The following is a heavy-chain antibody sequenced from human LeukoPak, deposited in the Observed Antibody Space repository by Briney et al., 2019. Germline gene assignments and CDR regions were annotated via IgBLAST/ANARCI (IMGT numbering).Heavy chain of an antibody. J-gene: IGHJ3*02. V-gene: IGHV5-51*01. CDR2: IYPGDSDT. CDR3: ARHRGDSGYDYRELFGAFDI. D-gene: IGHD5-12*01. Sequence: GESLKISCKGSGYSFTSYWICWVRQMPGKGLEWMGIIYPGDSDTRYSPSFQGQVTISADKSISTAYLQWSSLKASDTAMYYCARHRGDSGYDYRELFGAFDIWGQGKMVTVSS. CDR1: GYSFTSYW.